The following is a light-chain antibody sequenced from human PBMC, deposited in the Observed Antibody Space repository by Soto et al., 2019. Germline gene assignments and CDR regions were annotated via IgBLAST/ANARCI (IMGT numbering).Light chain of an antibody. CDR1: NNDVGAYNY. CDR2: DVS. V-gene: IGLV2-14*03. Sequence: QSVLTQPASVSGSPGQSITISCTGTNNDVGAYNYVSWYQQHPGKAPITMIYDVSNRPSGVSNRFSGSKSGNTASLTISGLQAEDEADYYCSSYTRSNTVLFGGGTKVTVL. CDR3: SSYTRSNTVL. J-gene: IGLJ3*02.